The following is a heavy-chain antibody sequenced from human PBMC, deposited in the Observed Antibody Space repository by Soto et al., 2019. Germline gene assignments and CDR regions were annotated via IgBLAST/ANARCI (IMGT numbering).Heavy chain of an antibody. Sequence: GSLRLSCAASGFSFGNYAMNWVRQAPGKGLEWVSGLSGSGTSTYYADSVKGRFTISRDNSRDTLFLQMNSLTADDTAVYYCAKATTNGGWFNPFDSWGQGDLVTVCS. V-gene: IGHV3-23*01. CDR1: GFSFGNYA. CDR2: LSGSGTST. D-gene: IGHD6-19*01. CDR3: AKATTNGGWFNPFDS. J-gene: IGHJ4*02.